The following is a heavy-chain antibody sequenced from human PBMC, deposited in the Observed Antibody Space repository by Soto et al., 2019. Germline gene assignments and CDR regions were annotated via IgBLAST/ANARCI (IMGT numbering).Heavy chain of an antibody. V-gene: IGHV1-69*13. CDR2: IIPIFGTA. J-gene: IGHJ5*02. CDR3: ARQQQPDQSWFDP. CDR1: GGTFSSYA. Sequence: SVKVSCKASGGTFSSYAISWVLQAPGQGLEWMGGIIPIFGTANYAQKLQGRVTITADESTSTAYMELSSLRSEDTAVYYCARQQQPDQSWFDPWGQGTLVTVSS. D-gene: IGHD6-13*01.